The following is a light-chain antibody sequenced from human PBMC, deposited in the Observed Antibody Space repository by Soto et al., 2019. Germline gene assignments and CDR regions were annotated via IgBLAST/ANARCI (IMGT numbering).Light chain of an antibody. V-gene: IGKV1-39*01. Sequence: DIQMTQSPSSLSPSVGDRVTITCRASQSISTYLNWYQQKPGKAPKLLIYGTSILQSEAPSRFSGRGSGTDFTLTISSLQHEDLAVYYCEQTYTTPWTFGQGTRVELK. CDR3: EQTYTTPWT. J-gene: IGKJ1*01. CDR1: QSISTY. CDR2: GTS.